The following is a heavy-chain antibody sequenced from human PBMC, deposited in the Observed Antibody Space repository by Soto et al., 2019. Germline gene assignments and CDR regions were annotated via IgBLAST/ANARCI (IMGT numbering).Heavy chain of an antibody. V-gene: IGHV4-31*03. Sequence: QVQLQESGPGLVKPSQTLSLTCTVSGGSISSGGYYWSWIRQHPGKGLEWIGYIYYSGSTYYNPSLKSRVTISVATSKNQFSLNLSSVTAADTAVYYWARLPRSNYLLVSGAFDIWGQGTMVTVSS. CDR2: IYYSGST. D-gene: IGHD1-7*01. CDR1: GGSISSGGYY. CDR3: ARLPRSNYLLVSGAFDI. J-gene: IGHJ3*02.